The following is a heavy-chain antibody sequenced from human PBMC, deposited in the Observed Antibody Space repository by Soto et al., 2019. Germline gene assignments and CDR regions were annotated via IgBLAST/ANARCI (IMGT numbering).Heavy chain of an antibody. CDR2: ISPDGSST. CDR3: VRPRYDGSATPFDY. V-gene: IGHV3-74*01. D-gene: IGHD3-22*01. J-gene: IGHJ4*02. Sequence: PGGSLRLSCEASGFTLSGYWMHWVRQVPGKGLVWVSRISPDGSSTTHADSVKGRFTISRDNAKNTLYLQMNSLRPEDTAVYYCVRPRYDGSATPFDYSGQGALVTVSS. CDR1: GFTLSGYW.